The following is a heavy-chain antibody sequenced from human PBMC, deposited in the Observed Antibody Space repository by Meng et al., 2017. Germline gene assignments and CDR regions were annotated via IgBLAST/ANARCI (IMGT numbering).Heavy chain of an antibody. CDR2: INPNSGGT. CDR3: ARDYGSGRIILHFDY. Sequence: VLVVSSEAEVKKPGAAVNVSGQASGYTFTGYDMHWVRQAPGQGLEWMGRINPNSGGTNYAQKFQGRVTMTRDTSISTAYMELSRLRSDDTAVYYCARDYGSGRIILHFDYWGQGTLVTVSS. D-gene: IGHD3-10*01. CDR1: GYTFTGYD. V-gene: IGHV1-2*06. J-gene: IGHJ4*02.